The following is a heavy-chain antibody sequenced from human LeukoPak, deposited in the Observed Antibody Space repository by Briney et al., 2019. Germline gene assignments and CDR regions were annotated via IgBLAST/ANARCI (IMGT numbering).Heavy chain of an antibody. D-gene: IGHD3-10*01. J-gene: IGHJ4*02. CDR3: ARDRYYYGSGENFDY. CDR2: ISRNGGRT. V-gene: IGHV3-64*04. Sequence: GGSLRLSCSASGFTFSTYAMHWVRQAPGKGLEYVSAISRNGGRTYYADSVKGRFTISRDNARNSLDLQMNSLRAEDTAVYYCARDRYYYGSGENFDYWGQGTLVTVSS. CDR1: GFTFSTYA.